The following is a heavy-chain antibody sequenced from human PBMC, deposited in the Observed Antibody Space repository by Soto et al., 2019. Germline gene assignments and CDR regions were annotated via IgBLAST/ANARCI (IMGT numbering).Heavy chain of an antibody. D-gene: IGHD2-15*01. V-gene: IGHV3-23*01. Sequence: EVQLLESGGGLVQPGGSLRLSCAASGFTFSSYAMSWVRQAPGKGPEWVSAISGSGGSTYYADSVKGRFTISRDNSKNTLYLQMNSLRAEDTAVYYCATSPRGVVVETYWGQGTLVTVSS. CDR2: ISGSGGST. CDR3: ATSPRGVVVETY. J-gene: IGHJ4*02. CDR1: GFTFSSYA.